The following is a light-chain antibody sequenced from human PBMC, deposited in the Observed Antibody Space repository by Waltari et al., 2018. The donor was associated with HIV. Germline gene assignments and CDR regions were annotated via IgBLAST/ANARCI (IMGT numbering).Light chain of an antibody. V-gene: IGKV1-12*01. CDR3: QQANSFPHT. Sequence: IQMSQSPTSMSAFIGDNVTIICRASQVIYRDLVWYQQKPGKSPKLVIHHASTLQTGVSPRFSASGSGAAFALAISNLQLEDFATYYCQQANSFPHTFGQGTKL. J-gene: IGKJ2*01. CDR2: HAS. CDR1: QVIYRD.